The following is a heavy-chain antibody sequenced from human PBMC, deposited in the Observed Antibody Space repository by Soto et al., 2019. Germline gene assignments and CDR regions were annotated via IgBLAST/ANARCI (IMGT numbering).Heavy chain of an antibody. CDR1: GGSISSGDYY. CDR2: IYYSGST. CDR3: ARRVFDYYGSGSLDY. V-gene: IGHV4-30-4*01. J-gene: IGHJ4*02. D-gene: IGHD3-10*01. Sequence: QVQLQESGPGLVKPSQTLSLTCTVSGGSISSGDYYWSWIRQPPGKGLEWIGYIYYSGSTYYNPSLKSRVTISVDTSKNQFSLKLSSVTAADTAVYYCARRVFDYYGSGSLDYWGQGTLVTVSS.